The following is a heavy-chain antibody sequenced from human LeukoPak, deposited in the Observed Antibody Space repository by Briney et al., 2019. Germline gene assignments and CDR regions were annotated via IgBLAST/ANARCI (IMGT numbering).Heavy chain of an antibody. V-gene: IGHV1-8*01. Sequence: ASVKVSCKASGYTFTSYDINWVRQATGQGLEWMGWMNPNSGNTGYAQKFQGRVTMTRNTSIGTAYMELSSLRSEDTAVYYCARSWVAAAACFDYWGQGTLVTVSS. CDR2: MNPNSGNT. J-gene: IGHJ4*02. CDR3: ARSWVAAAACFDY. D-gene: IGHD6-13*01. CDR1: GYTFTSYD.